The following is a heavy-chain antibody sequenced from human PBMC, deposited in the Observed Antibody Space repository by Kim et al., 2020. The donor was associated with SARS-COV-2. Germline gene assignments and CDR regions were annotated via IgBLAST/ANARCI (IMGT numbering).Heavy chain of an antibody. V-gene: IGHV5-51*01. J-gene: IGHJ4*02. Sequence: GESLKISCLGSGFSFTSYWIGWVRQLPGKGLEWMGIIYPHDSDTRYNPSFQGQVTISADKSISTAYLQWSSLQAADTGMYYCARHQEGYCSSSSCKRDDYWGQGTLVTVSS. CDR2: IYPHDSDT. CDR3: ARHQEGYCSSSSCKRDDY. CDR1: GFSFTSYW. D-gene: IGHD2-2*01.